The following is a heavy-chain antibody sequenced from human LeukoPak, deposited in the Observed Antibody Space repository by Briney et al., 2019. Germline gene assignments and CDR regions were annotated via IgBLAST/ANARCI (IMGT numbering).Heavy chain of an antibody. CDR1: GSTFSSYA. Sequence: GGSLRLSCVASGSTFSSYAMSWVRQAPGKGLEWVSSISGTGGSTYYADSVKGRFTISRDNSKNTLYLQMNSLRAEDTAVYYCAKDYSSSYWGQGTLVTVSS. J-gene: IGHJ4*02. V-gene: IGHV3-23*01. CDR2: ISGTGGST. D-gene: IGHD6-6*01. CDR3: AKDYSSSY.